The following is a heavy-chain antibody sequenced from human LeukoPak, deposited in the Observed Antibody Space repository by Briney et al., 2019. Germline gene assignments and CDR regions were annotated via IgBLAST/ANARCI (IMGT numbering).Heavy chain of an antibody. CDR1: GFTFEDYA. CDR2: ISWDGGSA. J-gene: IGHJ6*02. Sequence: GGSLRLSCAASGFTFEDYAMHWVRQAPGKGLQWVSLISWDGGSAYYTGSVKGRFTISRDNSKNFLYLQMNSLRVEDTALYYCAKVKLGYYYYYGMDVWGRGTPVTVSS. CDR3: AKVKLGYYYYYGMDV. V-gene: IGHV3-43D*03. D-gene: IGHD3-16*01.